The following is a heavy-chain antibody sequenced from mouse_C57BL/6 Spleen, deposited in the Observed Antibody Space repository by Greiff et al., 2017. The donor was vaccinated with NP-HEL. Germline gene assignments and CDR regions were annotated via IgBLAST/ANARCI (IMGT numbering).Heavy chain of an antibody. D-gene: IGHD1-1*01. J-gene: IGHJ1*03. CDR3: ARLDGSSPGYFDV. CDR1: GYTFTSYT. CDR2: INPSSGYT. Sequence: VQLQESGAELARPGASVKMSCKASGYTFTSYTMHWVKQRPGQGLEWIGYINPSSGYTKYNQQFKDKATLTADKSSSKAYMQLSSLTSEDSAVYYCARLDGSSPGYFDVWGTGTTVTVSS. V-gene: IGHV1-4*01.